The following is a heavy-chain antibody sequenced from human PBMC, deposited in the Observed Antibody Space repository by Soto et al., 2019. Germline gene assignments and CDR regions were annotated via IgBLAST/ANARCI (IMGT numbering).Heavy chain of an antibody. J-gene: IGHJ4*02. CDR3: VGGYYFGDY. V-gene: IGHV3-30*04. D-gene: IGHD3-22*01. CDR2: ISYDGSNK. CDR1: GFTFSSYA. Sequence: GGSLRLSCAASGFTFSSYAMHWVRRAPGKGLQWVAVISYDGSNKYYADSVKGRFTISRDNSKNTLYLQMNSLRAEDTAVYYCVGGYYFGDYWGQGTLVTVSS.